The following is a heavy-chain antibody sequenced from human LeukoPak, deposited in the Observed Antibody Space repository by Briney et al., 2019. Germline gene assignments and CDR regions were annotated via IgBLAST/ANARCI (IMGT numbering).Heavy chain of an antibody. CDR2: FSATFST. CDR3: AKYCDSATCYPRHFQH. J-gene: IGHJ1*01. V-gene: IGHV3-23*01. D-gene: IGHD2-2*01. CDR1: GFTFSTYA. Sequence: GGSLRLSCTASGFTFSTYAMSWVRQAPGKGLEWASGFSATFSTHYADSVGGRFTISRDTSKNTLYLEMNSLRAEDTAVYYCAKYCDSATCYPRHFQHWGQGTLVTVSS.